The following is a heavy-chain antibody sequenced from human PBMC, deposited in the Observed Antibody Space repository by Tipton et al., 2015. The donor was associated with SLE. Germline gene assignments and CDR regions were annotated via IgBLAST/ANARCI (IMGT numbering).Heavy chain of an antibody. CDR1: LTFSRYV. V-gene: IGHV3-64*04. J-gene: IGHJ4*02. D-gene: IGHD4/OR15-4a*01. Sequence: SLRLSCSGSLTFSRYVMSWVRQAPGKGPEYVSGIRADGRDTYYADSVKGRFTISRDNAKNSLYLQMNSLRAEDTAVYYCAREDYGDFDYWGQGTLVTVSS. CDR3: AREDYGDFDY. CDR2: IRADGRDT.